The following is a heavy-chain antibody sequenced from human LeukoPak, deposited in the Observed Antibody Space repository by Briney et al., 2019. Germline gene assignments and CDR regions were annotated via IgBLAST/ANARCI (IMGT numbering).Heavy chain of an antibody. V-gene: IGHV3-23*01. CDR2: ISGGGAGT. CDR3: AKDFVRYNIQFDY. D-gene: IGHD1-1*01. Sequence: PGGSLRLSCAASGLSFSLYAMSWVRQAPGKGLEWVSSISGGGAGTYYADSVRGRFTISRDNSKNTLYLQMNSLRAEDTALCYCAKDFVRYNIQFDYWGQGALVTVSS. CDR1: GLSFSLYA. J-gene: IGHJ4*02.